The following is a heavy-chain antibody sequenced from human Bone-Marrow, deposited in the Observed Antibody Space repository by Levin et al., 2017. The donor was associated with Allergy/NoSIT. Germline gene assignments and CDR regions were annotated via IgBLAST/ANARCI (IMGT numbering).Heavy chain of an antibody. Sequence: GGSLRLSCAASGFVFDDYAMHWVRLAPGRGLEWVSGVSWDSYNIDYADSVRGRFTISRDNARNSLYLQMNSLRAEDTAFYYCAKVGDITGTTSTYFDSWGQGTLVTVSS. CDR1: GFVFDDYA. V-gene: IGHV3-9*01. CDR2: VSWDSYNI. J-gene: IGHJ4*02. D-gene: IGHD1-14*01. CDR3: AKVGDITGTTSTYFDS.